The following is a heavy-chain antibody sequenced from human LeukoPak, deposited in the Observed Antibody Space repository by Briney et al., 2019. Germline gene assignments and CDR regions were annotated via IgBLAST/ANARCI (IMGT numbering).Heavy chain of an antibody. V-gene: IGHV3-21*01. Sequence: PGGSLRLSCAASGFTFSSYSMNWVRQAPGKGLEWVSSISSSSSYIYYADSVKGRFTISGDNAKNSLYLQMNSLRAEDTAVYYCAREFLGRSGYDSRSFDYWGQGTLVTVSS. CDR2: ISSSSSYI. CDR3: AREFLGRSGYDSRSFDY. CDR1: GFTFSSYS. J-gene: IGHJ4*02. D-gene: IGHD5-12*01.